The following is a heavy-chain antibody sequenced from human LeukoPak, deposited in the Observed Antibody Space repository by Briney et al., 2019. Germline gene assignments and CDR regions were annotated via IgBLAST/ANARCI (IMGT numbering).Heavy chain of an antibody. Sequence: PGGSLRLSCAASGFTLSIYAMSWVRQAPGKGLEWVSDINGSGGSTYYADSVKGRFTISRDNFKNTLYLQMNSLRAEDTAVYYCARARGNNYGFFDYWGQGILVTVSS. CDR3: ARARGNNYGFFDY. CDR2: INGSGGST. V-gene: IGHV3-23*01. D-gene: IGHD3/OR15-3a*01. J-gene: IGHJ4*02. CDR1: GFTLSIYA.